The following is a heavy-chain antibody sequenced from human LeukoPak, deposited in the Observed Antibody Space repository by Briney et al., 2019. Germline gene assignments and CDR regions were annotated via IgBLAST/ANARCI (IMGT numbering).Heavy chain of an antibody. J-gene: IGHJ4*02. CDR1: GFTFSSYA. CDR3: ALLWFGELLPDY. CDR2: ISGSGGST. D-gene: IGHD3-10*01. Sequence: AGGSLRLSCAASGFTFSSYAMSWVRQAPGKGLEWVSAISGSGGSTYYADSVKGRFTISRDNSKNTLYLQMNSLRAEDMAVYYCALLWFGELLPDYWGQGTLVTVSS. V-gene: IGHV3-23*01.